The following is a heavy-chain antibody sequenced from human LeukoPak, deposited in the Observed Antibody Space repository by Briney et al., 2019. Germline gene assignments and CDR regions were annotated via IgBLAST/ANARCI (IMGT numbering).Heavy chain of an antibody. Sequence: GGSLRLSCAASGFTFDDYGMSWVRQAPGKGLEWVSDISGSGGSTYYADSVKGRFTISRDNSKNTLYLQMNSLRAEDTAVYYCARDAQYYYDSSGYYFFGAFDIWGQGTMVTVSS. CDR2: ISGSGGST. CDR3: ARDAQYYYDSSGYYFFGAFDI. J-gene: IGHJ3*02. D-gene: IGHD3-22*01. CDR1: GFTFDDYG. V-gene: IGHV3-23*01.